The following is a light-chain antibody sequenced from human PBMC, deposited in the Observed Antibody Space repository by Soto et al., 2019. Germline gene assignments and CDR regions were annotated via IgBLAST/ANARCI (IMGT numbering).Light chain of an antibody. CDR3: GSYTSGSSHYV. CDR1: SSDVGAYYS. J-gene: IGLJ1*01. CDR2: GVT. V-gene: IGLV2-14*01. Sequence: QSAPTQPASVSGSTGQSITISCTGTSSDVGAYYSVSWYAHHPGKAPKLIIYGVTNRPSGVSNRFTGSKSGNQASLSISAPQAEDEADYHCGSYTSGSSHYVFGTGTKVTVL.